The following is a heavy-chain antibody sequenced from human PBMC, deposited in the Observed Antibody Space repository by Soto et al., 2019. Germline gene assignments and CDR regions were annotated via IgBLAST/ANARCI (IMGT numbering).Heavy chain of an antibody. CDR2: ISSSSSYI. Sequence: GGSLRLSCAASGFTFSSYSMNWVRQAPGKGLEWVSSISSSSSYIYYADSVKGRFTISRDNAKNSLYLQMNSLRAEDTAVYYCARTPSSSWASYYYYGMDVWGQGTTVTVSS. V-gene: IGHV3-21*01. D-gene: IGHD6-13*01. J-gene: IGHJ6*02. CDR3: ARTPSSSWASYYYYGMDV. CDR1: GFTFSSYS.